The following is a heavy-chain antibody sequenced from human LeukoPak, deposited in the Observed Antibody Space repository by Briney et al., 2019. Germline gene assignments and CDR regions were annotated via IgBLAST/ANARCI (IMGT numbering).Heavy chain of an antibody. Sequence: GGSLSLSCAASGFIFSKYGMHWVRQAPGKGLEWVAFIRYHGSDKYYADSVKGRFIISRDNSKNTLYLQMSSLRAEDTALYYCAQHSYGDFWGQGTLVTVSS. V-gene: IGHV3-30*02. CDR3: AQHSYGDF. CDR2: IRYHGSDK. CDR1: GFIFSKYG. J-gene: IGHJ4*02. D-gene: IGHD5-18*01.